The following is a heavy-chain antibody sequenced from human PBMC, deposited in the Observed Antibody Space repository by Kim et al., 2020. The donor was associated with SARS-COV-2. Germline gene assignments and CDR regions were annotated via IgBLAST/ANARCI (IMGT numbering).Heavy chain of an antibody. J-gene: IGHJ6*02. D-gene: IGHD3-3*01. CDR3: ARERGPYYDFWSGYRISRAGMDV. V-gene: IGHV3-21*01. CDR1: GFTFSSYS. CDR2: ISSSSSYI. Sequence: GGSLRLSCAASGFTFSSYSMNWVRQAPGKGLEWVSSISSSSSYIYYADSVKGRFTISRDNAKNSLYLQMNSLRAEDTAVYYCARERGPYYDFWSGYRISRAGMDVWGQGTTVTVSS.